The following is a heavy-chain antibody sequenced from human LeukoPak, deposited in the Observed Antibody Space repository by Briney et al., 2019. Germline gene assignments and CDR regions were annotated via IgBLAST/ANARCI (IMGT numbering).Heavy chain of an antibody. V-gene: IGHV4-38-2*02. CDR2: IYHSGST. Sequence: PSETLSLTCTVSGYSISSGYYWGWIRQPPGKGLEWIGSIYHSGSTYYNPSLKSRVTISVDTSKNQFSLKLSSVTAADTAVYYCAREDTMIVVVSIWFDPWGQGTLVTVSS. CDR3: AREDTMIVVVSIWFDP. CDR1: GYSISSGYY. J-gene: IGHJ5*02. D-gene: IGHD3-22*01.